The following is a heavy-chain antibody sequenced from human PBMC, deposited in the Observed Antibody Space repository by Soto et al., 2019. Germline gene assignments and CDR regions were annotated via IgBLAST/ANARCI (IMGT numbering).Heavy chain of an antibody. Sequence: EVHLLESGGGLVQPGGSLRLSCAASGLPFSATGILWVRLLPGGGLEWVSAIGPDPTNTKYTDSVKGRFTISRDNSKSTVFLQMTNLRVDDTALYYCTTARYCSTDACPAAEWGQGTLITVS. CDR1: GLPFSATG. J-gene: IGHJ4*02. CDR3: TTARYCSTDACPAAE. V-gene: IGHV3-23*03. D-gene: IGHD2-2*01. CDR2: IGPDPTNT.